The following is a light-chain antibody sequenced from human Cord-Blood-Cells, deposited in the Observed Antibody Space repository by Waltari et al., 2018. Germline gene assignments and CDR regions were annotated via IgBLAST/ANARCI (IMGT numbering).Light chain of an antibody. CDR3: MQSIQLPLT. CDR2: EVS. Sequence: DIVMTQTPLSLSVTPGQPASISCKSSQSLLHSDGKTYLYWYLQKLGQSPQLLLYEVSNRCSGVPDRFRGSGSGTDFTLKISRVEAEDVGVYYCMQSIQLPLTFGGGTKVEIK. CDR1: QSLLHSDGKTY. V-gene: IGKV2D-29*02. J-gene: IGKJ4*01.